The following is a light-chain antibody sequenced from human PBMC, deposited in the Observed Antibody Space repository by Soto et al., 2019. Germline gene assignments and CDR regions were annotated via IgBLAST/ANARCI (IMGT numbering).Light chain of an antibody. CDR3: QQDNSSPMHT. Sequence: DIQMTQSPSTLSASVGDRVTITCRASQSISSWLAWYQQKPGKAPKLLIYKASNLESGVPSRFSGSGSGTEFTLTISSLQPDDFATYDCQQDNSSPMHTFGQGNKLEIK. CDR2: KAS. J-gene: IGKJ2*01. V-gene: IGKV1-5*03. CDR1: QSISSW.